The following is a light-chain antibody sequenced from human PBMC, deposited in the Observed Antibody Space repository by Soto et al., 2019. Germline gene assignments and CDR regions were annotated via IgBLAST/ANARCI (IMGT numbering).Light chain of an antibody. V-gene: IGKV3-11*01. Sequence: EIVLTQSPATLSLSPGERATLSCRASQSVGSFLAWYHQKYGHPPRLLIFDASTRAPGITAKFCGSGSGTDFSPTISSLEHADFAVYYCQHRSNWQGTFGHGTKVDIK. J-gene: IGKJ3*01. CDR2: DAS. CDR1: QSVGSF. CDR3: QHRSNWQGT.